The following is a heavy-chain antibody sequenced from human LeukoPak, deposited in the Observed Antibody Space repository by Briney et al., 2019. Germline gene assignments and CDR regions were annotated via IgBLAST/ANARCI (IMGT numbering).Heavy chain of an antibody. V-gene: IGHV3-23*01. Sequence: GGSLRLSCAASGFTFSSYAMSWVRQAPGKGLEWVSAISGSGGSTYYADSVKGRFTISRNNSKNTLYLQMNSLRAEDTAVYYCAKDPYYYDSSGYYPLVFSYYMDVWGKGTTVTVSS. CDR3: AKDPYYYDSSGYYPLVFSYYMDV. CDR2: ISGSGGST. D-gene: IGHD3-22*01. CDR1: GFTFSSYA. J-gene: IGHJ6*03.